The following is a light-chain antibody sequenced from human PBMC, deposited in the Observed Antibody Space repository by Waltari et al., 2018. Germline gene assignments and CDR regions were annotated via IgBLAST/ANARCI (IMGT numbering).Light chain of an antibody. V-gene: IGKV2-28*01. CDR3: MQALQTPWT. CDR2: LGS. CDR1: QGLLHSNGYNY. Sequence: DIVMTQSPLSLPVTPGEPASISCRSSQGLLHSNGYNYLDWYLQKPGQSPQLLIYLGSNRASGVPDRFSGSGSGTDFTLNLSRVQAEDVGVYYCMQALQTPWTFGQGTKVEIK. J-gene: IGKJ1*01.